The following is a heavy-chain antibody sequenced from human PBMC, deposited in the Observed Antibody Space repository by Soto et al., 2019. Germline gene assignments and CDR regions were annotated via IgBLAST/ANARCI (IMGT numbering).Heavy chain of an antibody. V-gene: IGHV3-30*18. J-gene: IGHJ5*02. CDR1: GFTFSSYG. CDR2: ISYDGSNK. Sequence: SLRLSCAASGFTFSSYGMPWVRQAPGKGLEWVAVISYDGSNKYYADSVKGRFTISRDNSKNTLYLQMNSLRAEDTAVYYCAKDRSGTGEVDPWGQGTLVTVSS. D-gene: IGHD1-1*01. CDR3: AKDRSGTGEVDP.